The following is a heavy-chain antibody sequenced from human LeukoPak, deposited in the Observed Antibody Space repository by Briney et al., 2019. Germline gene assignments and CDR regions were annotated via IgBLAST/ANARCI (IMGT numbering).Heavy chain of an antibody. V-gene: IGHV3-23*01. CDR2: ISGSGSGSST. J-gene: IGHJ4*02. D-gene: IGHD5-24*01. CDR1: GFTFSSSA. CDR3: AKSGYNRFDY. Sequence: PGGSLRLSCAASGFTFSSSAMSWVRQAPGKGLELVSTISGSGSGSSTYYADSVKGRFTISRDNSKNTLYLQMNSLRAEDTAVYYCAKSGYNRFDYWGQGTLVTVSS.